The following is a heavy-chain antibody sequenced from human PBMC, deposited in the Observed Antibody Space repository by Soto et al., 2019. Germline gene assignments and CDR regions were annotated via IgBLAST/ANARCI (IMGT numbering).Heavy chain of an antibody. CDR2: VYDSGST. J-gene: IGHJ4*02. D-gene: IGHD1-26*01. CDR1: GGSISSYY. Sequence: QVQLQESGPGLVKPSETLSLTCTVSGGSISSYYWSWIRHPPGKGLEWIGYVYDSGSTTYNPSLNSRVIIAVDTSKNQFSLKLNSVTAADTAVYYCAGDIRSGSYRFDSWGQGTLVTVSS. CDR3: AGDIRSGSYRFDS. V-gene: IGHV4-59*12.